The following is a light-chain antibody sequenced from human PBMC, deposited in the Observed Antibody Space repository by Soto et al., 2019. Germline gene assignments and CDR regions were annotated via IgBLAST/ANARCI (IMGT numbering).Light chain of an antibody. V-gene: IGKV3-20*01. Sequence: EIVLTQSPGTLSLSPGESATLSCRASQIVKGTFLAWYQQKLGQVPRLLMYGASSRATGIPYRFSGNGSGTHFMLTIRRLEPEDFSVYYCQHYGSSPMYTFGQGTKLEIK. CDR3: QHYGSSPMYT. CDR1: QIVKGTF. CDR2: GAS. J-gene: IGKJ2*01.